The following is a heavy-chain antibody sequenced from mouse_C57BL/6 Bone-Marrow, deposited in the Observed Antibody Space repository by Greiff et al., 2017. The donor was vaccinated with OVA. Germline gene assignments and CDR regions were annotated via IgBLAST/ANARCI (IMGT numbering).Heavy chain of an antibody. CDR1: GYSFTGYY. D-gene: IGHD1-1*01. V-gene: IGHV1-42*01. J-gene: IGHJ3*01. CDR2: INPSTGGT. Sequence: EVQLQQSGPELVKPGASVKISCTASGYSFTGYYMNWVKQSPEKSLEWIGEINPSTGGTTSNQKFKAKATLTVDKASSTAYMQLKSLTSEDSAVYYCARRSYGSCIWDWGQGTLVTVSA. CDR3: ARRSYGSCIWD.